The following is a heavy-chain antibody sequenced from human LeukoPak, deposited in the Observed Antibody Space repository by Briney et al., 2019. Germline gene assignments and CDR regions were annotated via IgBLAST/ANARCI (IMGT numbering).Heavy chain of an antibody. CDR2: IKQDGSEK. V-gene: IGHV3-7*01. CDR1: GFTFSSYW. D-gene: IGHD3-16*01. J-gene: IGHJ3*02. CDR3: AREGGLSPDAFDI. Sequence: GGSLRLSRAASGFTFSSYWMSWVRQAPGKGLEWVANIKQDGSEKYYVDSVKGRFTISRDNAKNSLYLQMNSLRAEDTAVYYCAREGGLSPDAFDIWGQGTMVTVSS.